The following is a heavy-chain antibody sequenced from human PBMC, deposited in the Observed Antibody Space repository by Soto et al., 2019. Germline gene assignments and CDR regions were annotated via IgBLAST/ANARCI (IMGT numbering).Heavy chain of an antibody. V-gene: IGHV3-23*01. Sequence: PGGSLRLSCAASGFTCRSYAMSWVRQAPGKGLEWVSAISGSGGSTYYADSVKGRFTISRDNSKNTLYLQMNSLRAEDTAVYYCAKDPGLRGAHSTVIDYWGQGTLVTVSS. J-gene: IGHJ4*02. CDR1: GFTCRSYA. CDR3: AKDPGLRGAHSTVIDY. CDR2: ISGSGGST. D-gene: IGHD3-10*01.